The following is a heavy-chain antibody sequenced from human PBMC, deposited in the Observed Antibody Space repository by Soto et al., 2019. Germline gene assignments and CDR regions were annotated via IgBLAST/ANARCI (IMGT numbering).Heavy chain of an antibody. CDR2: ISGDGRET. V-gene: IGHV3-23*01. Sequence: GSLRLSCAASGFTFSSYAMSWVRQAPGKGLEWVSEISGDGRETYYADSVKGRFTISRDNARNSLYLQMSSLRVEDTAVYYCARDPYFGAFDMWGQGTMVTVSS. CDR1: GFTFSSYA. J-gene: IGHJ3*02. D-gene: IGHD3-10*01. CDR3: ARDPYFGAFDM.